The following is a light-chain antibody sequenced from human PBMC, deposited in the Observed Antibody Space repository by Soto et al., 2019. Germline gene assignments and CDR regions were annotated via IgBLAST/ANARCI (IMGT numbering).Light chain of an antibody. J-gene: IGLJ3*02. V-gene: IGLV2-8*01. CDR2: DVN. CDR3: SSYAGCNNWV. CDR1: SSDVGAHNY. Sequence: QSVLTQPPSASGSPGQSLTISCTGTSSDVGAHNYVSWYQQNPGKAPKLMLYDVNKRPSGVPDRFSGSKSGNTASLTVSGLQAEDEADYYCSSYAGCNNWVFCGGTKLTVL.